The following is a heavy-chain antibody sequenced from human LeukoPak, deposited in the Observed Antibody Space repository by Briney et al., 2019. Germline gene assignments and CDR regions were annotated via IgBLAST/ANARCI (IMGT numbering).Heavy chain of an antibody. Sequence: ASVKVSCKASGGTFSSYAISWVRQAPGQGLEWMGGIIPIFGTANYAQKFQGRVTITADESTSTAYMELSNLRSEDTAVYYCAMADSSGYYLVIDYWGQGTLVTVSS. J-gene: IGHJ4*02. CDR3: AMADSSGYYLVIDY. V-gene: IGHV1-69*13. CDR2: IIPIFGTA. CDR1: GGTFSSYA. D-gene: IGHD3-22*01.